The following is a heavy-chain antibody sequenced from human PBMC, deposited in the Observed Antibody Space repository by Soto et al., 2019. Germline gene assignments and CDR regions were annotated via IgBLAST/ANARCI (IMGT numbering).Heavy chain of an antibody. D-gene: IGHD1-1*01. CDR3: VRGTSAWKGVDV. J-gene: IGHJ6*02. CDR1: GFLFRSYW. Sequence: EVQLVESGGDLVQPGESLRLSCVPSGFLFRSYWMQWVRQTPAKGLVWVSEIRPDGSNTNYADSVRGRFTMSRDNAKNALYLQMNSLRVEDTGVYYCVRGTSAWKGVDVWDQGTTVIVSS. CDR2: IRPDGSNT. V-gene: IGHV3-74*01.